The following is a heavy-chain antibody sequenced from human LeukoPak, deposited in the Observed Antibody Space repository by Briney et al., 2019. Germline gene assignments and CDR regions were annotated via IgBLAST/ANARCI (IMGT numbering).Heavy chain of an antibody. J-gene: IGHJ4*02. CDR3: WVYDFWSGYRPSRPQIDY. Sequence: GGSLRLSCAPSGFTVSSNYMSWVRQAPGKGLEWVSVIYSGGSTYYADSVKGRFTISRDNSKNTLYLQMNSLRAEDTAVYYCWVYDFWSGYRPSRPQIDYWGQGTLVTVSS. CDR2: IYSGGST. CDR1: GFTVSSNY. D-gene: IGHD3-3*01. V-gene: IGHV3-66*01.